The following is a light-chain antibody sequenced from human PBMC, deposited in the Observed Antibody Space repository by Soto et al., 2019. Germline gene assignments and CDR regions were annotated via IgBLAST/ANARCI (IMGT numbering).Light chain of an antibody. J-gene: IGLJ1*01. CDR3: QSYDKSLSGLYV. Sequence: QSVLAQPPSVSGAPGQRVTISCTGSSSNIGANSDVHWYQQLTGAAPKLLIYGNTNRPSGVSDRFSASKSGTSASLAITGLQAEDDAYNYCQSYDKSLSGLYVFGTGPKVT. V-gene: IGLV1-40*01. CDR1: SSNIGANSD. CDR2: GNT.